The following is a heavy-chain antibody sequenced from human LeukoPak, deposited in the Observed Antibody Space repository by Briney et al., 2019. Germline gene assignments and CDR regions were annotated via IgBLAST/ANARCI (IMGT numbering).Heavy chain of an antibody. V-gene: IGHV4-61*02. J-gene: IGHJ4*02. CDR3: ARHVGYYFDY. CDR1: GGSISSGSYY. CDR2: IYTSGST. Sequence: PSQTLSLTCTVSGGSISSGSYYWSWIRQPAGKGLEWIGRIYTSGSTNYNPSLKSRVTISVDTSRNQFSLKLSSVTAADTAVYYCARHVGYYFDYWGQGTLVTVSS.